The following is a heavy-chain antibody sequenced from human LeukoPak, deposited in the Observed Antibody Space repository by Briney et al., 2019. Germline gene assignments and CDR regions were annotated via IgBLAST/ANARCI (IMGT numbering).Heavy chain of an antibody. V-gene: IGHV4-34*01. CDR1: GGSFSGYY. Sequence: SSETLSLTCAVYGGSFSGYYWSWIRQPPGKGLEWIGEINHSGSTNYNPSLKSRVTISVDTSKNQFSLKLSSVTAADTAVYYCARATEYYDSSGYYDPVSNFDYWGQGTLVTVSS. J-gene: IGHJ4*02. CDR2: INHSGST. CDR3: ARATEYYDSSGYYDPVSNFDY. D-gene: IGHD3-22*01.